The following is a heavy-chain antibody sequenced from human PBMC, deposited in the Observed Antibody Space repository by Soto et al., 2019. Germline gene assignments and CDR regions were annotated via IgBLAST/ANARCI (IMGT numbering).Heavy chain of an antibody. V-gene: IGHV3-53*02. Sequence: EVQLVETGGGLIRPGGSLRLSCAASGFTVSSNYMSWVRQAPGKGLEWVSVIYSGGSTYYADSVKGRFTISRDNSKNTLYLQMNSLRAEDTAVYYCARVWRYFDWSNYGMDVWGQGTTVTVSS. D-gene: IGHD3-9*01. CDR1: GFTVSSNY. CDR3: ARVWRYFDWSNYGMDV. J-gene: IGHJ6*02. CDR2: IYSGGST.